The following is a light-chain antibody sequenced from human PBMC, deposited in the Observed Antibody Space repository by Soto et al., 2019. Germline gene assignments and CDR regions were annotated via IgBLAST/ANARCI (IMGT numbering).Light chain of an antibody. Sequence: DIQMTQSPSTLSASVGDRLTITCRASQSIGTWLAWYQQRPGTAPKLLIYAASNLESGVPSRFSGRGSATDFTLSISSLQPEDFATYFCQQTYSMPVTFGQGTKLEMK. J-gene: IGKJ2*01. CDR2: AAS. V-gene: IGKV1-5*01. CDR1: QSIGTW. CDR3: QQTYSMPVT.